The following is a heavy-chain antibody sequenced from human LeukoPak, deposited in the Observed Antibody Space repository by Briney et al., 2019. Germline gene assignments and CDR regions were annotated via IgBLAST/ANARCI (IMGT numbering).Heavy chain of an antibody. J-gene: IGHJ4*02. D-gene: IGHD3-16*01. CDR3: AKDGVVTITFDH. CDR1: GFTFSSYA. Sequence: PGGSLRLSYTASGFTFSSYAMSWARQQTRGGLEWVSVISGSGSSTYYGDSVKGRFTISRDNCKNTMYLQMNSLRAEDTAVYYCAKDGVVTITFDHWGQGTLVTVSS. V-gene: IGHV3-23*01. CDR2: ISGSGSST.